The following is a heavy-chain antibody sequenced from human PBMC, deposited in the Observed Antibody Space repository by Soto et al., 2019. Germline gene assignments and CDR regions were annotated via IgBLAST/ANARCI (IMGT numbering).Heavy chain of an antibody. CDR1: GGTFSSYA. D-gene: IGHD6-13*01. CDR3: ARVVYSSSWGEYYYYYYGMDV. Sequence: SVKVSCKVSGGTFSSYAISWVRQAPGQGLEWMGGIIPIFGTANYAQKFQGRVTITADESTSTAFMELSSLRSEDTAVYYCARVVYSSSWGEYYYYYYGMDVWGQGTTVTVSS. J-gene: IGHJ6*02. CDR2: IIPIFGTA. V-gene: IGHV1-69*13.